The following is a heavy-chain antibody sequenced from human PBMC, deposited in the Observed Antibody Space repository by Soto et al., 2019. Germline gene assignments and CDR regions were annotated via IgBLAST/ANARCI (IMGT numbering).Heavy chain of an antibody. D-gene: IGHD6-19*01. CDR1: GGSFSGYY. J-gene: IGHJ4*02. CDR2: INHSGST. CDR3: ARGYSSGWVFFDS. Sequence: PSETLYLTCAVNGGSFSGYYWTWIRQPPGKGLEWIGEINHSGSTNYNPSLKSRVTISVDTSKNQFSLKLRSVTAADTAVYYCARGYSSGWVFFDSWGQGTLVTVSS. V-gene: IGHV4-34*01.